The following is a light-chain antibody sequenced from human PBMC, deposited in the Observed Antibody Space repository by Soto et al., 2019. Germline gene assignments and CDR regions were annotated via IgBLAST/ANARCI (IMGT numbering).Light chain of an antibody. CDR2: GTS. CDR3: QQYNNWPWT. Sequence: EIVMTQPPATLSVSPGERATLSCRASQSVSSNLAWYQQKPGQAPRLLIYGTSSRATGIPARFSGSGSGAEFTLTISSLQSEDFAVYDCQQYNNWPWTFGQGTKVEIK. V-gene: IGKV3-15*01. CDR1: QSVSSN. J-gene: IGKJ1*01.